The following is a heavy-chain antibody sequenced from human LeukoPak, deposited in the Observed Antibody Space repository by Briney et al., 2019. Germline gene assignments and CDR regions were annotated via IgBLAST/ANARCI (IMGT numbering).Heavy chain of an antibody. Sequence: GGSLRLSCAASGFTFDDYGMSWVRPAPGKGLEWVSGSNWNGDNTAYVDSVKGRFTISRDNAKNSLHLQMNSLRAEDTAFYYCARVATSQMHESIDYWGQGTLVTVSS. J-gene: IGHJ4*02. CDR1: GFTFDDYG. V-gene: IGHV3-20*04. D-gene: IGHD2/OR15-2a*01. CDR3: ARVATSQMHESIDY. CDR2: SNWNGDNT.